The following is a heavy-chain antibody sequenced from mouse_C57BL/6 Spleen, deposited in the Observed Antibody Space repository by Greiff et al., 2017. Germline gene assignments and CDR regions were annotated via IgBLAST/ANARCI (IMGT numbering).Heavy chain of an antibody. J-gene: IGHJ1*03. V-gene: IGHV1-69*01. CDR1: GYTFTSYW. CDR2: IDPSDSYT. D-gene: IGHD1-1*01. CDR3: ARGYYGSSPYFDV. Sequence: QVQLQQSGAELVMPGASVKLSCKASGYTFTSYWMHWVKQRPGQGLEWIGEIDPSDSYTNYNQKFKGKSTLTVDKSSSTAYMQLSSLTSEDSAVYYCARGYYGSSPYFDVWGTGTTVTVSS.